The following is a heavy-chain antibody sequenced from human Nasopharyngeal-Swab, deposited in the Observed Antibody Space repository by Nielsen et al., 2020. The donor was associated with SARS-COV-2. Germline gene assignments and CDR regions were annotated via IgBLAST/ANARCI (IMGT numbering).Heavy chain of an antibody. Sequence: SETLSLTCTVSGGSISSYYWSWIWQPPGKGLEWIGYIFHSGSTNYNPSLKSRVTISVDTSKNQFSLRLSSVTAADTAVYYCARDDTAMATGLDYWGQGVLVTVSS. CDR1: GGSISSYY. V-gene: IGHV4-59*01. CDR3: ARDDTAMATGLDY. CDR2: IFHSGST. D-gene: IGHD5-18*01. J-gene: IGHJ4*02.